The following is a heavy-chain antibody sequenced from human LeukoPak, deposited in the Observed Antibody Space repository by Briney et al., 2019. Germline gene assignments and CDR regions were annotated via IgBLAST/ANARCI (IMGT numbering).Heavy chain of an antibody. V-gene: IGHV3-48*03. CDR2: IRSSGNTI. D-gene: IGHD2-21*02. J-gene: IGHJ4*02. CDR3: ARGLRSVGVRAGRHPIQFDC. CDR1: GFTFSSYE. Sequence: GGSLRLSCAASGFTFSSYEMTWVRQAPGKGLEWVSYIRSSGNTIYYADSVKGRFTISRDNAKHSLYVQMNSLRHDDTAVYYGARGLRSVGVRAGRHPIQFDCWGERTLVTVSS.